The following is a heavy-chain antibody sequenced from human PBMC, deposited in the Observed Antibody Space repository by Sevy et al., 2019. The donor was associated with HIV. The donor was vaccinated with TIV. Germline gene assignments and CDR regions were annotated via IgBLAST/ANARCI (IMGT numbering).Heavy chain of an antibody. CDR1: GDTFTNNY. CDR3: VRADPAQHFDS. CDR2: IDPSAGNA. J-gene: IGHJ4*02. V-gene: IGHV1-46*01. Sequence: ASVKVSCKASGDTFTNNYMHWVRQAPGEGLEWMGLIDPSAGNASYAQKFQGRVTMTRDTSTSTLYMDLSSLRSEDTAVYYCVRADPAQHFDSWGQGTLVTVSS.